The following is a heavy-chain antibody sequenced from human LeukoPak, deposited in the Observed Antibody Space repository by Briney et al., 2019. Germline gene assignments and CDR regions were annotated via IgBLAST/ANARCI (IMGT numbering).Heavy chain of an antibody. D-gene: IGHD3-22*01. CDR1: GGSISSYY. CDR3: ARDRSSGYYWNLNWYFDL. CDR2: IYYSGST. V-gene: IGHV4-59*01. J-gene: IGHJ2*01. Sequence: SETLSLTCTVSGGSISSYYWSWIRQPPGKGLEWIGYIYYSGSTNYNPSLKSRVTISVDTSKNQFSLKLSSVTAADTAVYYCARDRSSGYYWNLNWYFDLWGRGTLVTVSS.